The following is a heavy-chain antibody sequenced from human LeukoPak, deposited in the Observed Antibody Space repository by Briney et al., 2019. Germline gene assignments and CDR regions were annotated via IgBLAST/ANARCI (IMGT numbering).Heavy chain of an antibody. CDR1: GGSTNSYF. V-gene: IGHV4-59*01. Sequence: SETLSLTCTVSGGSTNSYFWSWIRQRPGKGLEWIGNIDDSGRTSYNPSLKSRVAMSMDMAEKQFSLKVTSVRAADTAIYYCARCLGMPVWYFDLWGRGTLVTVSS. D-gene: IGHD7-27*01. CDR2: IDDSGRT. CDR3: ARCLGMPVWYFDL. J-gene: IGHJ2*01.